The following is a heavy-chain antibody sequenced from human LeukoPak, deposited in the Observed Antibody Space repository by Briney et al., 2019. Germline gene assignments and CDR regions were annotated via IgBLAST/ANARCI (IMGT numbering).Heavy chain of an antibody. CDR1: GGSFSGYY. CDR3: ARGRVSSSTWYSTYYYFFYMDF. Sequence: PSETLSLTCAVYGGSFSGYYWSWIRQPPGKGLEWIGEINHSGSTNYNPSLKSRVTISVDTSKNQSSLKLSSVTAADTAVYFCARGRVSSSTWYSTYYYFFYMDFWGKGTTVTVSS. D-gene: IGHD4-11*01. J-gene: IGHJ6*03. V-gene: IGHV4-34*01. CDR2: INHSGST.